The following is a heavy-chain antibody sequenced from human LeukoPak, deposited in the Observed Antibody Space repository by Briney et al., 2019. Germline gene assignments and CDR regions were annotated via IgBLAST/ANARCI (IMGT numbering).Heavy chain of an antibody. CDR3: ARGKTPLGYCSGGSCYTYYYAEARRRNAFDI. D-gene: IGHD2-15*01. V-gene: IGHV1-2*02. Sequence: GASVKVSCKASGYTFTGYYMHWVRQAPGQGGEGMGWMNPNSGGTNYAQKFQGRVTMTRNTSISTAYMELSSLRSEDTAVYYCARGKTPLGYCSGGSCYTYYYAEARRRNAFDIWGQGTMVTVSS. J-gene: IGHJ3*02. CDR1: GYTFTGYY. CDR2: MNPNSGGT.